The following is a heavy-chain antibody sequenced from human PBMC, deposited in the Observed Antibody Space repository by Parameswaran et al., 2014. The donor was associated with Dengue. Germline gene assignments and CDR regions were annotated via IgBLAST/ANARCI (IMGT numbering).Heavy chain of an antibody. Sequence: VRQAPGKGLEWVANIKQDGSEKYYVDSVKGRFTISRDNAKNSLYLQMNSLRAEDTAVYYCARDDSYCSGGSCPYYFDYWGQGNPGHRLL. J-gene: IGHJ4*02. D-gene: IGHD2-15*01. CDR2: IKQDGSEK. V-gene: IGHV3-7*01. CDR3: ARDDSYCSGGSCPYYFDY.